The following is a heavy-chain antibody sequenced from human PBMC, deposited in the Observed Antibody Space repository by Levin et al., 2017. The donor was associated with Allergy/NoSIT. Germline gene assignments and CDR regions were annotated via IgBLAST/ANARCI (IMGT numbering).Heavy chain of an antibody. CDR3: AVDIVVVPAAKALVYYYYYMDV. D-gene: IGHD2-2*01. V-gene: IGHV3-23*01. CDR1: GFTFSSYA. Sequence: PGGSLRLSCAASGFTFSSYAMSWVRQAPGKGLEWVSAISGSGGSTYYADSVKGRFTISRDNSKNTLYLQMNSLRAEDTAVYYCAVDIVVVPAAKALVYYYYYMDVWGKGTTVTVSS. J-gene: IGHJ6*03. CDR2: ISGSGGST.